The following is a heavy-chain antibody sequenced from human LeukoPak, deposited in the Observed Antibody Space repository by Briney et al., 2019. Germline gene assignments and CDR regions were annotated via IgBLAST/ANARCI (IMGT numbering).Heavy chain of an antibody. CDR3: ARATEVVPAATFDP. CDR1: GYTFTGYY. D-gene: IGHD2-2*01. Sequence: ASVKVSCKASGYTFTGYYMHWLRQAPGQGLEWMGWINPNSGGTNYAQKFQGRVTMTRDTSISTAYMELSRLRSDDTAVYYCARATEVVPAATFDPWGQGTLVTVSS. V-gene: IGHV1-2*02. CDR2: INPNSGGT. J-gene: IGHJ5*02.